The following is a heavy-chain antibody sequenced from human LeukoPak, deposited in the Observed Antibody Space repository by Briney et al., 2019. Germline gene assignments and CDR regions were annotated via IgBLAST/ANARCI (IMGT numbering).Heavy chain of an antibody. CDR2: INPNSGGT. Sequence: ASVKVSCKASGYTFTGYYMHWVRQAPGHGLEWMGWINPNSGGTNYAQKFQGWVTMTRDTSISTAYMELSRLRSDDTAVYYCARVLSGSSSWYPFDYWGQGTLVTVSS. V-gene: IGHV1-2*04. CDR3: ARVLSGSSSWYPFDY. J-gene: IGHJ4*02. CDR1: GYTFTGYY. D-gene: IGHD6-13*01.